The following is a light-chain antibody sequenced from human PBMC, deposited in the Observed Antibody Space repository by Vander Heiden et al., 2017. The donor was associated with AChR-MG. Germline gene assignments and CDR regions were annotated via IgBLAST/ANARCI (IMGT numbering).Light chain of an antibody. V-gene: IGLV2-11*01. CDR2: DVV. CDR1: SSDVGGYKY. Sequence: QSALTQPRSCSGSPGQSVTISCTGTSSDVGGYKYLSWYQQHPGRAPKLMLHDVVKRHSGVTDSFSGSNSGNTASLTISGPQADDEADYYCWSYAGSNNHVVFGGGTKLTVL. J-gene: IGLJ2*01. CDR3: WSYAGSNNHVV.